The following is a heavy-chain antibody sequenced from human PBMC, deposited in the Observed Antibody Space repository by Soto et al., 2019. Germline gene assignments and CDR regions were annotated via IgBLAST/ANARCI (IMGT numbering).Heavy chain of an antibody. CDR3: ARNSHLGDLSLGY. V-gene: IGHV4-31*03. Sequence: QVQLQESGPGLVKPSQTLSLTCPVSGGSISSVDYYWSWIRQHPGKGLEWIGYVRYGGRTYYEPSLKSRATISVDTSKNELALNLRSFTAAATAVDYCARNSHLGDLSLGYWGPGTLVTVSS. J-gene: IGHJ4*02. CDR2: VRYGGRT. CDR1: GGSISSVDYY. D-gene: IGHD3-16*02.